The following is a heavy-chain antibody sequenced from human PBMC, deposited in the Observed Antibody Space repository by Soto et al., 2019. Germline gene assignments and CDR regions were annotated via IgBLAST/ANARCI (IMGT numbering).Heavy chain of an antibody. CDR1: GFTFRSHW. Sequence: GSLRLSCAASGFTFRSHWMHWVRQAPGKGLVWVSHIGPSGSGTRDADSVQGRFTISRDNARNTLYLQMNSLRDEDTAVYYCTRDNNWSYDYWGQGILVTVSA. V-gene: IGHV3-74*01. CDR2: IGPSGSGT. CDR3: TRDNNWSYDY. D-gene: IGHD1-1*01. J-gene: IGHJ4*02.